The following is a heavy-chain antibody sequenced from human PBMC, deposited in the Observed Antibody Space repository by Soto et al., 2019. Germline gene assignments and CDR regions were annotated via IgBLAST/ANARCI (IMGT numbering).Heavy chain of an antibody. Sequence: SVKVSCKASGGTFSSYAISWVRQAPGQGLEWMGGIIPIFGTANYAQKFQGRVTITADESTSTAYMELSSLRSEDTAVYYCARIGGGPRNYYYYGMDVWGQGTTVTVSS. CDR3: ARIGGGPRNYYYYGMDV. J-gene: IGHJ6*02. CDR2: IIPIFGTA. V-gene: IGHV1-69*13. CDR1: GGTFSSYA. D-gene: IGHD2-15*01.